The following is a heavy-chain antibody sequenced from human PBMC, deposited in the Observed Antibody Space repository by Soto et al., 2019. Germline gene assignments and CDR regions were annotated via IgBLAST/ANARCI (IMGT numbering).Heavy chain of an antibody. J-gene: IGHJ3*02. CDR2: INSDGSST. CDR1: GFTFSSYW. V-gene: IGHV3-74*01. Sequence: PGGSLRLSCAASGFTFSSYWMHWVRQAPGKGLVWVSRINSDGSSTSYADSVKGRFTISRDNAKNTLYLQMNSLRAEDTAVYYCARGYSSSWYNAFDIWGQGTMVTVSS. CDR3: ARGYSSSWYNAFDI. D-gene: IGHD6-13*01.